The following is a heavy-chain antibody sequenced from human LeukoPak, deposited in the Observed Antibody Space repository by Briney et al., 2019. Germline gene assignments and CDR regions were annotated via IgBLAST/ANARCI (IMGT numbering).Heavy chain of an antibody. CDR1: GGSISSYY. J-gene: IGHJ4*02. Sequence: SETLSLTCTVSGGSISSYYWSWIRQPPGKGLEWIGYIYTSGSTNYNPSLKSRVTISVDTSKNQFSLKLSSVTAADTAVYYCARVCGRNTVTVTYYFDYWGQGTLVTVSS. V-gene: IGHV4-4*09. CDR3: ARVCGRNTVTVTYYFDY. D-gene: IGHD4-17*01. CDR2: IYTSGST.